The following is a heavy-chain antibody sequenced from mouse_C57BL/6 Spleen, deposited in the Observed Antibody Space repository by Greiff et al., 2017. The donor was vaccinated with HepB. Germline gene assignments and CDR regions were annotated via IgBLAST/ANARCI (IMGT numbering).Heavy chain of an antibody. J-gene: IGHJ2*01. CDR3: ARAYDGYFDY. CDR2: IDPSDSYT. Sequence: QVHVKQPGAELVMPGASVKLSCKASGYTFTSYWMHWVKQRPGQGLEWIGEIDPSDSYTNYNQKFKGKSTLTVDKSSSTAYMQLSSLTSEDSAVYYCARAYDGYFDYWGQGTTLTVSS. D-gene: IGHD2-3*01. V-gene: IGHV1-69*01. CDR1: GYTFTSYW.